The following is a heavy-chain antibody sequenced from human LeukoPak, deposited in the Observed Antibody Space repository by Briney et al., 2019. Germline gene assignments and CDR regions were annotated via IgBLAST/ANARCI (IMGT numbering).Heavy chain of an antibody. J-gene: IGHJ4*02. CDR2: INHSGST. CDR3: ARGRLGGSYGFDY. Sequence: SETLSLTCAVYGGSFSGYYWSWIRQPPGKGLEWIGEINHSGSTNYNPSLKGRVTISVDTSKNQFSLKLSSVTAADTAVYYCARGRLGGSYGFDYWGQGTLVTVSS. CDR1: GGSFSGYY. D-gene: IGHD1-26*01. V-gene: IGHV4-34*01.